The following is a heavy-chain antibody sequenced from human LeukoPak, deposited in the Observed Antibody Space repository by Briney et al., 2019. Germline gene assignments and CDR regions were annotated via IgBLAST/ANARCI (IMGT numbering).Heavy chain of an antibody. CDR1: GGSISSGGYS. D-gene: IGHD4-17*01. V-gene: IGHV4-30-2*01. J-gene: IGHJ3*02. CDR3: AGSSYGDHDAFDI. Sequence: PSETLSLTCAVSGGSISSGGYSWSWIRQPPGKGLEWIGYIYHSGSTYYNPSLKSRVTISVDGSKNQFSLKLSSVTAADTAVYYCAGSSYGDHDAFDIWGQGTMVTVSS. CDR2: IYHSGST.